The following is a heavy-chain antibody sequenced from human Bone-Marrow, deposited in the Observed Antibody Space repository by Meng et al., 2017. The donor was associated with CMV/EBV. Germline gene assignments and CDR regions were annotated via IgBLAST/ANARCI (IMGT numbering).Heavy chain of an antibody. D-gene: IGHD5-24*01. V-gene: IGHV3-48*03. CDR2: ISSSGSTI. J-gene: IGHJ2*01. CDR3: ARMSEEFLEGREYWYFDL. Sequence: GESLKISCAASGFTFSSYEMNWVRQAPGKGLEWVSYISSSGSTIYYADSVKGRFTISRDNAKNSLYLQMNSLRAEDTAVYYCARMSEEFLEGREYWYFDLWGRGTRVTVSS. CDR1: GFTFSSYE.